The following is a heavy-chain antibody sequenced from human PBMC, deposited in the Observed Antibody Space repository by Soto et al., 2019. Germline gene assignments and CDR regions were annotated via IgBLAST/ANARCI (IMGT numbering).Heavy chain of an antibody. J-gene: IGHJ4*02. V-gene: IGHV3-23*01. Sequence: PXESLRLSCAASGFTFSSYAMSWVRQAPGKGLEWVSAISGSGGSTYYADSVKGRFTISRDNSKNTLYLQMNSLRAEDTAVYYCAKDLKGITMIVVALGYWGQGTLVTVSS. D-gene: IGHD3-22*01. CDR2: ISGSGGST. CDR1: GFTFSSYA. CDR3: AKDLKGITMIVVALGY.